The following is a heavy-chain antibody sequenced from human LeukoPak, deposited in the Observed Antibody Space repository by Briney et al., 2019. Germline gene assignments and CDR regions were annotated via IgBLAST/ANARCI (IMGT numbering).Heavy chain of an antibody. CDR3: AKDRERFGELLQDY. CDR1: GFTFSSYG. V-gene: IGHV3-30*18. D-gene: IGHD3-10*01. CDR2: ISYDGSNK. J-gene: IGHJ4*02. Sequence: PGGSLRLSCAASGFTFSSYGMHWVRQAPGKGLEWVAVISYDGSNKYYADSVKGRFTISRDNSKNTLYLQMNSLRAEDTAVYYCAKDRERFGELLQDYWGQGTLVTVSS.